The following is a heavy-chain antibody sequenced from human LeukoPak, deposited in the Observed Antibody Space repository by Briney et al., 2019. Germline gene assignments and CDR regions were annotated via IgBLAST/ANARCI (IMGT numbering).Heavy chain of an antibody. V-gene: IGHV4-59*12. D-gene: IGHD5-12*01. CDR2: IYYSGST. J-gene: IGHJ4*02. Sequence: SETLSLTCSVSGGSISFYYWSWIRQPPGKGLEWIGYIYYSGSTNYNPSLKSRVTISVDTSKNQFSLKLSSVTAADTAVYYCARVVATWPYYFDYWGQGTLVTVSS. CDR3: ARVVATWPYYFDY. CDR1: GGSISFYY.